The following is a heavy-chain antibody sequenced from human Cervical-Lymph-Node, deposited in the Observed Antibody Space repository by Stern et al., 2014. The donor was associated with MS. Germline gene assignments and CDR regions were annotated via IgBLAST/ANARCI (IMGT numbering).Heavy chain of an antibody. CDR1: GFTFKNAW. Sequence: EVQLLQSGGGLVKPGGSLRLSCAASGFTFKNAWMTWVRQAPGKGLEWIGRIKSKSDGGTTDYAAPVKGRFTISRDDSKNVVYLQMHSLKTEDKAVYYCATPPVQGAHWGQGTLVTVSS. J-gene: IGHJ4*02. CDR3: ATPPVQGAH. V-gene: IGHV3-15*01. CDR2: IKSKSDGGTT. D-gene: IGHD6-6*01.